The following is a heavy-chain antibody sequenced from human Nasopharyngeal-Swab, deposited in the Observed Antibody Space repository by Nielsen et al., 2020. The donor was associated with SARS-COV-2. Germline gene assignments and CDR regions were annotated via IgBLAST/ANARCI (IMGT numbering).Heavy chain of an antibody. J-gene: IGHJ3*02. CDR2: INHSGST. Sequence: WIRQPPGEGLEWIGEINHSGSTNYNPSLKSRVTISVDTSKNQFSLKLSSVTAADTAVYYCARSQPRSGWYDAFDIWGQGTMVTVSS. V-gene: IGHV4-34*01. CDR3: ARSQPRSGWYDAFDI. D-gene: IGHD6-19*01.